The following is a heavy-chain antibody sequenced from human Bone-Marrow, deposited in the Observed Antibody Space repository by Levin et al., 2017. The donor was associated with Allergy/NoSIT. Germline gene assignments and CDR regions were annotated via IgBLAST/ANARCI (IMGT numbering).Heavy chain of an antibody. CDR2: IVPKTGDA. D-gene: IGHD2-8*01. Sequence: GESLKISCQTSGYTFTDYYLHWVRQAPGQGLEWMGCIVPKTGDATYAQKFQGRATMTRDTSITTGYLELSVLRSDDTAVYFCGRGLGHCNDGGCSAWGQGTLVTVSS. CDR3: GRGLGHCNDGGCSA. J-gene: IGHJ4*02. V-gene: IGHV1-2*02. CDR1: GYTFTDYY.